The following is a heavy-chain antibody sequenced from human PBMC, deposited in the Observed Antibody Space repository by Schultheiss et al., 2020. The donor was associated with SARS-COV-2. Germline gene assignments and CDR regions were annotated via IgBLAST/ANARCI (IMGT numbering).Heavy chain of an antibody. Sequence: SQTLSLTCTVSGGSISSGSYYWSWIRQPAGKGLEWIGRIYTSGSTNYNPSLKSRVTISVDTSKNQLSLKLRSVTAADTAVYYCARDRHLLVGVIDPWGQGTLVTVSS. CDR2: IYTSGST. CDR1: GGSISSGSYY. J-gene: IGHJ5*02. CDR3: ARDRHLLVGVIDP. V-gene: IGHV4-61*02. D-gene: IGHD1-26*01.